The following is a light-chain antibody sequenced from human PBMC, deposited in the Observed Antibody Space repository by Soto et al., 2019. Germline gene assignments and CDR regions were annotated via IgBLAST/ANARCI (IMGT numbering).Light chain of an antibody. Sequence: QSVLTHPPSASGTPGQRVTISCSGSSSNIGNGYVYWYQRVPGTAPKLLIYSDYQRPSGVPDRFSGSKSRTSASLAISGLRSEDEGDYYCAAWDDTLSGLYVFGTGTKVTVL. V-gene: IGLV1-47*02. CDR1: SSNIGNGY. J-gene: IGLJ1*01. CDR3: AAWDDTLSGLYV. CDR2: SDY.